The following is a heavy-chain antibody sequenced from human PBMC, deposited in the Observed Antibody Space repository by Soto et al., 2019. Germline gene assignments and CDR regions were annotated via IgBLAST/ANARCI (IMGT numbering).Heavy chain of an antibody. V-gene: IGHV4-39*01. J-gene: IGHJ3*02. CDR3: ARPGSSSWYSPFDI. Sequence: SETLSLTCTVSGGSISSSSYYWGWIRQPPGRGLEWIGSIYYSGSTYYKPSLKSRVTVSVDTSKNQFSLKLTSVTAADTAVYYCARPGSSSWYSPFDIWGRGTMVTV. CDR1: GGSISSSSYY. D-gene: IGHD6-13*01. CDR2: IYYSGST.